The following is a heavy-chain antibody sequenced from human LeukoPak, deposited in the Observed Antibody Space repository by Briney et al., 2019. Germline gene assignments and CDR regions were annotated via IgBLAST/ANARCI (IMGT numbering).Heavy chain of an antibody. CDR2: IYTSGST. CDR1: GGSISSYY. D-gene: IGHD2-8*01. J-gene: IGHJ5*02. Sequence: PSETLSLTCTVSGGSISSYYWSWIRQPAGKGLEWIGRIYTSGSTNYNPSLKSRVTRSVDTSKNQFSLKLSSVTAADTAVYYCAREVVLMVYAPRYNWFDPGGQGTLVTVSS. CDR3: AREVVLMVYAPRYNWFDP. V-gene: IGHV4-4*07.